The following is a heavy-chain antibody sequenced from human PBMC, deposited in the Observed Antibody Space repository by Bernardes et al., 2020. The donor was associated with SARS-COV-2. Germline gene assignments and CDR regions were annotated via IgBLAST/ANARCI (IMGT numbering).Heavy chain of an antibody. V-gene: IGHV4-39*01. CDR1: GTSVFSSLYS. CDR3: ARHLTPLHDSGAYGN. Sequence: SETLSLTCSVSGTSVFSSLYSWGWIRQSPRDGLQWIGAVSSDSTYHYNPSLKSRLTMSLDTSKNQFSLHLTSVTAADTAVYFCARHLTPLHDSGAYGNWGQGAMVTVSS. J-gene: IGHJ3*01. CDR2: VSSDSTY. D-gene: IGHD4-17*01.